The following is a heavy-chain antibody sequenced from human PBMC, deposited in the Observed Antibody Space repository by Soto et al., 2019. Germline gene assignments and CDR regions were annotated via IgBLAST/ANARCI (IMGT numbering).Heavy chain of an antibody. CDR3: ARGGPAAHNWFDP. CDR1: GFTFSSYA. CDR2: IYSGGST. Sequence: GGSLRLSCAASGFTFSSYAMSWVRQAPGKGLEWVSVIYSGGSTYYADSVKGRFTISRDNSKNTLYLQMNSLRAEDTAVYYCARGGPAAHNWFDPWGQGTLVTVSS. V-gene: IGHV3-53*01. D-gene: IGHD2-2*01. J-gene: IGHJ5*02.